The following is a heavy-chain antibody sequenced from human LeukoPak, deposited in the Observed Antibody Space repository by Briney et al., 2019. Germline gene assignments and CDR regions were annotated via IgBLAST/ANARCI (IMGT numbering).Heavy chain of an antibody. V-gene: IGHV3-64*01. D-gene: IGHD4-17*01. Sequence: GGSLRLSCAASGFTFSSYAMHWVRQAPGKGLEYVSAISSNGGSTYYANSVKGRFTISRDNSKNTLYLQMGSLRAEDMAAYYCASGQGATVTTGGAFDIWGQGTMVTVSS. CDR1: GFTFSSYA. J-gene: IGHJ3*02. CDR3: ASGQGATVTTGGAFDI. CDR2: ISSNGGST.